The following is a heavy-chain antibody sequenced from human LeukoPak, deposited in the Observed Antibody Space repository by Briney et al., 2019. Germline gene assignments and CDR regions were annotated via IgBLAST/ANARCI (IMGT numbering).Heavy chain of an antibody. Sequence: ASVKVSCKASGYTFTGYYMYWVRQAPGQGLEWMGWINPNSGGTNYAQKFQGWVTMTRDTSISTAYMELSRLRSDDTAVYYCARGLDRQQLVVPGYWGQGTLVTVSS. V-gene: IGHV1-2*04. CDR2: INPNSGGT. D-gene: IGHD6-13*01. J-gene: IGHJ4*02. CDR1: GYTFTGYY. CDR3: ARGLDRQQLVVPGY.